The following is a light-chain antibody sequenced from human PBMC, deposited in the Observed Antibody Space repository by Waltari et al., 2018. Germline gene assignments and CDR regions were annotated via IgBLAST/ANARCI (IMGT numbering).Light chain of an antibody. CDR1: QSVGRF. CDR3: QKYERLPAT. V-gene: IGKV3-20*01. CDR2: HAS. Sequence: EIVLTQSPGPLSLSPGERATLSCRASQSVGRFLVWYQQKPGQAPRLLIYHASTRATGIPDRFSGSGSGTDFSLTISRLEPEDFAVYYCQKYERLPATFGQGTKVEIK. J-gene: IGKJ1*01.